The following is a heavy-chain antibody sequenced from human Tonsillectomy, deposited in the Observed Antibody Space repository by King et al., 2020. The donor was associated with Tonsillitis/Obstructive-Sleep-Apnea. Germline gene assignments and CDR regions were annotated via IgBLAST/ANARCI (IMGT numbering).Heavy chain of an antibody. CDR3: ARGMGDYVWGSYRTRGAFDI. J-gene: IGHJ3*02. Sequence: VQLVESGGGVVQPGRSLRLSCAASGFTFSSYGMHWVRQAPGKGLEWVAVICYDGSNKYYADSVKGRFTISRDNSKNTLYLQMNSLRAGDTAVYYCARGMGDYVWGSYRTRGAFDIWGQGTMVTVSS. V-gene: IGHV3-33*01. D-gene: IGHD3-16*02. CDR2: ICYDGSNK. CDR1: GFTFSSYG.